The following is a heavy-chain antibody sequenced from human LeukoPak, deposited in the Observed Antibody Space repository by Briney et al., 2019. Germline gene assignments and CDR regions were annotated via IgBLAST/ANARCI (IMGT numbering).Heavy chain of an antibody. CDR3: ASDVGRVDAFDI. Sequence: GGSLRLSCAASGFTVSSSYMSWVRQAPGKWLEWVSVIYSGGSTYYADSVKGRFTISRDNSKNTLYLQMNSLRAEDTAVYYCASDVGRVDAFDIWGQGTMVTVSS. CDR2: IYSGGST. D-gene: IGHD3-10*01. V-gene: IGHV3-66*02. J-gene: IGHJ3*02. CDR1: GFTVSSSY.